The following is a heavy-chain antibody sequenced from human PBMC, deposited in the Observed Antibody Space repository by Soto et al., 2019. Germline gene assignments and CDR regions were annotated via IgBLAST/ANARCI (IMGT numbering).Heavy chain of an antibody. CDR2: IYWDDDT. V-gene: IGHV2-5*02. CDR1: GFSLSTSGVG. CDR3: AHRAAVAGRGDFDS. D-gene: IGHD6-19*01. Sequence: QITLKESGPTLVKPTQTLTLTCTFSGFSLSTSGVGVGWIRQPPGKALEWLALIYWDDDTRYSPSLKSRLTITKDTSQNQVVLTMTNMDPVDTATYYCAHRAAVAGRGDFDSWGQGTLVTVSS. J-gene: IGHJ4*02.